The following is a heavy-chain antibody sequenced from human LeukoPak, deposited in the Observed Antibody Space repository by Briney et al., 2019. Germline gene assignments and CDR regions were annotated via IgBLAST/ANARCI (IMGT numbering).Heavy chain of an antibody. V-gene: IGHV4-4*09. J-gene: IGHJ4*02. D-gene: IGHD3-22*01. CDR1: GGSISSYY. Sequence: SETLSLTCTVSGGSISSYYWSWIWQPPGKGLEWIGYIYTSGSTNYNPSLKSRVTISVDTSKNQFSLKLSSVTAADTAVYYCARQSGAMIVGEIDYWGQGTLVTVSS. CDR3: ARQSGAMIVGEIDY. CDR2: IYTSGST.